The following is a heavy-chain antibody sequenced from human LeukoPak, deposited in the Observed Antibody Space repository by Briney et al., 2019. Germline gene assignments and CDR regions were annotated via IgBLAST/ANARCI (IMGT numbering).Heavy chain of an antibody. CDR1: GYTFTGYY. D-gene: IGHD2-21*02. V-gene: IGHV1-2*02. Sequence: GASVKVSCKASGYTFTGYYMHWVRQAPGQGLEWMGWINPNSGGTNYAQKFQGRVTITADKSTSTAYMELSSLRSEDTAVYYCARTDCGGDCYSSRGWFDPWGQGTLVTVSS. J-gene: IGHJ5*02. CDR2: INPNSGGT. CDR3: ARTDCGGDCYSSRGWFDP.